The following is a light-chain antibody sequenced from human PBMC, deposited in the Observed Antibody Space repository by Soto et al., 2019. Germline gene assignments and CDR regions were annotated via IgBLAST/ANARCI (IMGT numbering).Light chain of an antibody. V-gene: IGKV1-5*01. Sequence: IQITQSPSTLSASLGDRVNITCRASQSISSWLAWYQQKPGKAPKLLIYDASSLESGVPSRFSGSGSGTEFTLTISSLQPDDFATYYCQQYNSYPWTFGQGTKVDIK. J-gene: IGKJ1*01. CDR3: QQYNSYPWT. CDR2: DAS. CDR1: QSISSW.